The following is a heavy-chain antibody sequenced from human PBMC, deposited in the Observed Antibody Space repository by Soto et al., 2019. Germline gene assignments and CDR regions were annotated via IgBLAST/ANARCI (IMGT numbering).Heavy chain of an antibody. D-gene: IGHD2-15*01. Sequence: QVQLVQSGAEVKKPGSSVKVSCKASGGTFSSYTISWVRQAPGQGLEWMGRIIPILGIANYAQKFQGRVMITADKSTSTAYMEQSSLRSEDPAVYYRARMGGVHCSGAGCYDYGGQGILVTFSS. J-gene: IGHJ4*02. CDR1: GGTFSSYT. CDR2: IIPILGIA. CDR3: ARMGGVHCSGAGCYDY. V-gene: IGHV1-69*02.